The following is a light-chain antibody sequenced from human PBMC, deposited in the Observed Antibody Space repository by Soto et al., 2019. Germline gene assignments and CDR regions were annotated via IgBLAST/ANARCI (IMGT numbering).Light chain of an antibody. Sequence: EIVLTRSPGTLSLSPGERATLSCRASQSVSSGSLAWYQKKRGQAPRLLIYGASSRATGIPDRFRGSGSGTDFTLTISRLEPEDFAVYYCQQYGASPGTFGQGTKVEV. V-gene: IGKV3-20*01. CDR2: GAS. CDR3: QQYGASPGT. J-gene: IGKJ1*01. CDR1: QSVSSGS.